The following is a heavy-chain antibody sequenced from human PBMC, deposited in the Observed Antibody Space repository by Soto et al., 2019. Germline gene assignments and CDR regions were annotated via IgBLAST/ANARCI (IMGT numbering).Heavy chain of an antibody. J-gene: IGHJ6*02. CDR3: ATSLRFLEWLPRGMDV. CDR1: GGTFSSYA. V-gene: IGHV1-69*13. Sequence: SVKVSCKASGGTFSSYAISWVRQAPGQGLEWMGGIIPIFGTANYAQKFQGRVTITADESTSTAYMELSSLRSEDTAVYYCATSLRFLEWLPRGMDVWGQGTTVTVSS. D-gene: IGHD3-3*01. CDR2: IIPIFGTA.